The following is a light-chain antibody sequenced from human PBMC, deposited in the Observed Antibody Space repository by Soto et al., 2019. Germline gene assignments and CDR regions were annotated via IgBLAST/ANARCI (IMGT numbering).Light chain of an antibody. V-gene: IGLV2-14*01. CDR3: SSKTSSSSPFV. CDR1: TSDVGAYNY. CDR2: EVS. Sequence: QSVLIQPPSVSGSPGQSITISWTGSTSDVGAYNYVSWYKHHPGQAPQLMIYEVSNRPSGVSNRFSGSKSGNTASLTISGLQADDEGDYYCSSKTSSSSPFVFGTGTKVTVL. J-gene: IGLJ1*01.